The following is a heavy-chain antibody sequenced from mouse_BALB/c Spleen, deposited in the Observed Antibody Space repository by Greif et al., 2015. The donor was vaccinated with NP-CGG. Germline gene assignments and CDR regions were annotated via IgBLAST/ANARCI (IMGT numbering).Heavy chain of an antibody. CDR2: FNPYNDGT. Sequence: VQLQQSGPELVKPGASVKISCKASGYSFTGYSMHWVKQSHVKSLEWIGRFNPYNDGTIYNPNFKDKATLTLDKSSNTAYMELHSLTSEDSAVYYCARYYYGSSFFDSWGQGTTITVSS. J-gene: IGHJ2*01. V-gene: IGHV1-18*01. D-gene: IGHD1-1*01. CDR1: GYSFTGYS. CDR3: ARYYYGSSFFDS.